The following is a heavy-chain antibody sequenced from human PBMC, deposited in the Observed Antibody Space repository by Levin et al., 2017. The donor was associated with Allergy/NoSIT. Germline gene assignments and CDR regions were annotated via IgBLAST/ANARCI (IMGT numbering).Heavy chain of an antibody. J-gene: IGHJ3*02. Sequence: GESLKISCAASGFTFTSYWMHWVRQAPGKGLVWVSRVNSDGSDTIYADSVRGRFTISRDNAKNTLYLRLNSLRAEDTAVYFCARGGFGHAFDIWGPGTMVTVSS. D-gene: IGHD3-10*01. CDR1: GFTFTSYW. V-gene: IGHV3-74*01. CDR3: ARGGFGHAFDI. CDR2: VNSDGSDT.